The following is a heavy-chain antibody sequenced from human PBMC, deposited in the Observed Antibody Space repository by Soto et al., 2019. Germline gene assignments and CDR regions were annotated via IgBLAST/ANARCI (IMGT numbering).Heavy chain of an antibody. D-gene: IGHD2-15*01. CDR2: IDYSGGT. CDR1: GGFIRGYY. J-gene: IGHJ6*03. CDR3: KCRGGTHYYYYFMDV. Sequence: SETLSLTCTVSGGFIRGYYWSWVRQPPGKGLEWIGYIDYSGGTNYNPSLKSRVTISVDTSRNQFSLNLNSVTAADTAVYYCKCRGGTHYYYYFMDVWGKGTTVTVSS. V-gene: IGHV4-59*01.